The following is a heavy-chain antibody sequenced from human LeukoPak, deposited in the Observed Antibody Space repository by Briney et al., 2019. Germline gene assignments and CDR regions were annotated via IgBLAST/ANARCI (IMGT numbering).Heavy chain of an antibody. CDR1: GFTFSSSA. J-gene: IGHJ4*02. V-gene: IGHV3-23*01. Sequence: GGSLRLSCAASGFTFSSSAMSWVRQAPGKGLEWVSAISNNGGYTYYADSVQGRFTISRDNSKNTLYLQMNSLRAEDTAVYYCARDPESKDYDFWSGYLDYWGQGTLVTVSS. D-gene: IGHD3-3*01. CDR3: ARDPESKDYDFWSGYLDY. CDR2: ISNNGGYT.